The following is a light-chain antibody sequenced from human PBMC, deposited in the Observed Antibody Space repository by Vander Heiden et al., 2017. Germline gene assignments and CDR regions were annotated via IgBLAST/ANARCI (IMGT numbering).Light chain of an antibody. CDR2: AAS. CDR3: LQDYNYPRT. J-gene: IGKJ1*01. V-gene: IGKV1-6*01. CDR1: HDIGND. Sequence: AIQMTQSPSSLSGSVGDKISITCRASHDIGNDLSWYQQKPGKAPKLLIYAASRLQSGVPSRFSGSGSATDFTLTISSLQPEDFASYFCLQDYNYPRTFGQGTKVEIK.